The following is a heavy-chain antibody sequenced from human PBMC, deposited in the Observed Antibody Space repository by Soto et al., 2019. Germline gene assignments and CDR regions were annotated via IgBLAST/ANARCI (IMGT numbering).Heavy chain of an antibody. Sequence: PSETLSLTCTVSGGSISSGGYYWSWIRQHPGKGLEWIGYIYYSGSTYYNPSLKSRVTISVDTPKNQFSLKLSSVTAADTAVYYCARRMLLGWFDPWGQGTLVTVSS. CDR1: GGSISSGGYY. V-gene: IGHV4-31*03. CDR2: IYYSGST. CDR3: ARRMLLGWFDP. J-gene: IGHJ5*02. D-gene: IGHD2-21*01.